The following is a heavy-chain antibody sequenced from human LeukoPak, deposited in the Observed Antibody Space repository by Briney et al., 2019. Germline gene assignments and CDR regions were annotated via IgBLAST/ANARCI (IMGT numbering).Heavy chain of an antibody. D-gene: IGHD3-10*01. CDR1: GLTFSSNY. Sequence: PGGSLRLSCAASGLTFSSNYMTWVRQAPGKGLEWVSVIYSGGSTYYPDSVKGRFTISRDNSKNTLYLQMNSLRAEDTAVYDCARILGGIDYWGQGTLVTVSS. CDR2: IYSGGST. V-gene: IGHV3-53*01. J-gene: IGHJ4*02. CDR3: ARILGGIDY.